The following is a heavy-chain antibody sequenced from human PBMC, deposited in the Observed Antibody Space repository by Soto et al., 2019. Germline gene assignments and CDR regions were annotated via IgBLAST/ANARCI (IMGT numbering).Heavy chain of an antibody. Sequence: QVQLVQSGAEVRQPGSSVKVSCKASGGTFTSDVFTWVRQAPGQGLEWMGGIIPLFGTPSYAKKLQGRVTMTAYESTRTADMDPSSLGSEDTAILYCARYLCSGYDPGDYWGQGTLVTVSS. CDR1: GGTFTSDV. J-gene: IGHJ4*02. CDR3: ARYLCSGYDPGDY. D-gene: IGHD5-12*01. CDR2: IIPLFGTP. V-gene: IGHV1-69*12.